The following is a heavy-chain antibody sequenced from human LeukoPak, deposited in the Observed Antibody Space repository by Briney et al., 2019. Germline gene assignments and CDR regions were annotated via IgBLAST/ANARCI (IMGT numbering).Heavy chain of an antibody. CDR3: AKASGSGTYYKSPFDY. CDR2: VTSNGGRT. CDR1: GFTFSNYA. J-gene: IGHJ4*02. Sequence: PGGSLRLSCAASGFTFSNYAMHWVRQAPGKGLEYVSAVTSNGGRTYYADSVKGRFTISRDNSKNTLYLQMNSLRAEDTAVYYCAKASGSGTYYKSPFDYWGQGTLVTVSS. D-gene: IGHD3-10*01. V-gene: IGHV3-64*02.